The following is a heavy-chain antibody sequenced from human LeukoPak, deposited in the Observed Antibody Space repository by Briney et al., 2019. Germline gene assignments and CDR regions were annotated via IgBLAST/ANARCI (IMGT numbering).Heavy chain of an antibody. CDR1: GYTFTSHA. CDR3: ARAPTSIAAAGSDY. J-gene: IGHJ4*02. V-gene: IGHV1-69*04. Sequence: SVKVSCKASGYTFTSHAISWVRQAPGQGLEWMGRIIPILGIANYAQKFQGRVTITADKSTSTAYMELSSLRSEDTAVYYCARAPTSIAAAGSDYWGQGTLVTVSS. CDR2: IIPILGIA. D-gene: IGHD6-13*01.